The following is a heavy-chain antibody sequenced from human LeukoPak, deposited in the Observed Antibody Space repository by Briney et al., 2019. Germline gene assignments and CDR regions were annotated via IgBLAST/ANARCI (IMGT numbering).Heavy chain of an antibody. CDR3: ATEHARLLSFGELYFDY. CDR1: GFTFSSYA. J-gene: IGHJ4*02. D-gene: IGHD3-10*01. Sequence: GGSLRLSCEASGFTFSSYAMSWVRQAPGKGLEWVGRIKSKTDGGTTDYAAPVKGRFTISRDDSKNTLYLQINSLKPEDTGVYYCATEHARLLSFGELYFDYWAQGPLVTVSS. CDR2: IKSKTDGGTT. V-gene: IGHV3-15*01.